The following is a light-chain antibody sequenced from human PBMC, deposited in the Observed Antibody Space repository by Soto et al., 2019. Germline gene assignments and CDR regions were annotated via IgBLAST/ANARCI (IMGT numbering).Light chain of an antibody. CDR3: LRSCDSPPAYT. J-gene: IGKJ2*01. CDR2: GAS. CDR1: QSVNSMD. V-gene: IGKV3-20*01. Sequence: EIVLTQTPGTLSLSPGERATLSCRASQSVNSMDLAWYRRKPGQAPSILIYGASNRATGIPDRFSGSGSGTDFTLTISRLEPEDFAVYYCLRSCDSPPAYTFGQGTKLEIK.